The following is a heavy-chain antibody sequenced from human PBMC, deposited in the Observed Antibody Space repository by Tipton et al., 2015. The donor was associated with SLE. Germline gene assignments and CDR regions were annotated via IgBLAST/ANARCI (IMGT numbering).Heavy chain of an antibody. Sequence: TLSLTCAVSDFSVTTPYYWGWIRQPAGKGLEWIGRVYSSGSTIYNPSIKSRITLSLDTSKNQFSLRVNSVTAADTAVYYCARGGGSYYDYWGQGTLVTVSS. CDR2: VYSSGST. V-gene: IGHV4-61*02. J-gene: IGHJ4*02. D-gene: IGHD1-26*01. CDR1: DFSVTTPYY. CDR3: ARGGGSYYDY.